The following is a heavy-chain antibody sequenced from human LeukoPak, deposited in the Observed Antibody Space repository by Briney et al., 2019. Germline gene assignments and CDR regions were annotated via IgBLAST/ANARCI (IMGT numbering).Heavy chain of an antibody. Sequence: PGGSLRLSCAASGFTFSSYWMSWVRQAPGKGLEWVANIKQDGSEKYYVDSVKGRFTISRDNAKNSLYLQMNSLRAEDTAVYYCARDHHSGVLWFGEGNWFDPWGQGTLVTVSS. CDR3: ARDHHSGVLWFGEGNWFDP. D-gene: IGHD3-10*01. J-gene: IGHJ5*02. CDR2: IKQDGSEK. V-gene: IGHV3-7*05. CDR1: GFTFSSYW.